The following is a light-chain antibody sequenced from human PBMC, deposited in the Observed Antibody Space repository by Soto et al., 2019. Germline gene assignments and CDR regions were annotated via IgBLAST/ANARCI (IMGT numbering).Light chain of an antibody. CDR1: QSVSGSN. CDR2: GAS. CDR3: QQYGSSPET. Sequence: ESVLTQSPGTLSLSPGERATLSCRASQSVSGSNLAWYQQKPGQAPRLLIYGASSRATGIPDRFSGSGSGTDFTLTISRLEPEDFAVYYCQQYGSSPETFGQGTKVDIK. J-gene: IGKJ1*01. V-gene: IGKV3-20*01.